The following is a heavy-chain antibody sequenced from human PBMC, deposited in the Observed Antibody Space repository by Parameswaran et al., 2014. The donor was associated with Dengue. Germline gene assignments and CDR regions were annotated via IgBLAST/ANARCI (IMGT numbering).Heavy chain of an antibody. CDR3: ARGRGLSPF. J-gene: IGHJ4*02. Sequence: WVRQAPGQGLEWMGWMNPNSGNTGYAQKFQGRVAMTRNTSISTAYMELSSLTSEDTAVYYCARGRGLSPFWGQGTLVTVSS. V-gene: IGHV1-8*01. D-gene: IGHD2-2*01. CDR2: MNPNSGNT.